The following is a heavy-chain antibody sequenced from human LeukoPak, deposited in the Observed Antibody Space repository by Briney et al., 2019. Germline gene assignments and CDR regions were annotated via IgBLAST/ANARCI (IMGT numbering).Heavy chain of an antibody. V-gene: IGHV3-9*01. CDR2: ISWNSGSI. CDR3: AEDLSYSNYEGIDY. CDR1: GFTFDDYA. Sequence: QPGRSLRLSCAASGFTFDDYALHWVRQAPGKGLEWVSGISWNSGSIGYADSVKGRFTVSRDNAKNSLYLQMNSLRAEDTALYYCAEDLSYSNYEGIDYWGQGTLVTVSS. J-gene: IGHJ4*02. D-gene: IGHD4-11*01.